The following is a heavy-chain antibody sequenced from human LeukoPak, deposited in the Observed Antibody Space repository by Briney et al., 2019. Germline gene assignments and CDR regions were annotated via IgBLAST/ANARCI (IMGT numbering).Heavy chain of an antibody. CDR2: ISAYNGYT. D-gene: IGHD2-21*02. J-gene: IGHJ5*02. CDR3: ARKNCGGDCFYLDP. CDR1: GYTFTSYG. Sequence: ASVKVSCKASGYTFTSYGITWVRQAPGQGLEWMGWISAYNGYTNYAQKFQGRVTMTTDTSTNTAYMELRSLRSGDTAVYYCARKNCGGDCFYLDPWGQGTLVTVSS. V-gene: IGHV1-18*01.